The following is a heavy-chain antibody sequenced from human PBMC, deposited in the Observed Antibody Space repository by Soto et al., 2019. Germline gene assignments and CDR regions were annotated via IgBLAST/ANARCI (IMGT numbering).Heavy chain of an antibody. CDR1: GFTFRDSA. Sequence: EAQVFESGGGLAQPGGSLRLSCAASGFTFRDSAMNWVRQAPGKGLEWVTAVGAGGGDTYYIDSVKGRFIISRDNSKNMLYLPMNRLRVEGTAVYFCVKCGTSRSRSGWCQWFGPWGQGTLVVGSS. V-gene: IGHV3-23*01. J-gene: IGHJ5*02. CDR2: VGAGGGDT. D-gene: IGHD6-19*01. CDR3: VKCGTSRSRSGWCQWFGP.